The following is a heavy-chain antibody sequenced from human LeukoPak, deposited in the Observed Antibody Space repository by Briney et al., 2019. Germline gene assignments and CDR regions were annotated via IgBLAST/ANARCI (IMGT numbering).Heavy chain of an antibody. CDR3: ARVANGYSSSWYSAPIDY. CDR2: IYYSGST. CDR1: GGSISSSSYY. Sequence: SETLSLTCTVSGGSISSSSYYWGWIRQPPGKGLEWIGSIYYSGSTYYNPSLKSRVTISVDTSKNQFSLKLSSVTAADTAVYYCARVANGYSSSWYSAPIDYWGQGTLVTVSS. J-gene: IGHJ4*02. V-gene: IGHV4-39*07. D-gene: IGHD6-13*01.